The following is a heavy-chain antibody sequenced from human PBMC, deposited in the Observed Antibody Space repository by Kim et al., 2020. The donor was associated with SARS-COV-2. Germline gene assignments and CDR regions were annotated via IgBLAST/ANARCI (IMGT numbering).Heavy chain of an antibody. V-gene: IGHV6-1*01. Sequence: SVRSRITINPDTSKNQFSLQLNSVTPEDTAVYYCARERDYGGNSADFDYWGQGTLVTVSS. D-gene: IGHD4-17*01. CDR3: ARERDYGGNSADFDY. J-gene: IGHJ4*02.